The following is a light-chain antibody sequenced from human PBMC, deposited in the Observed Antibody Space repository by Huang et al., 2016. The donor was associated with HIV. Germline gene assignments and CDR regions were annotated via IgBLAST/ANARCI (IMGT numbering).Light chain of an antibody. Sequence: EIVLTQSPATLSLSPGERATLSCRASQSVSSYLAWYQQKPGQALRLLIYDASNRATGIPARFSGSGSGTDFTLTISSLEPEDFAVYYCQQRSNWAPITFGGGTKVEIK. CDR3: QQRSNWAPIT. CDR1: QSVSSY. J-gene: IGKJ4*01. CDR2: DAS. V-gene: IGKV3-11*01.